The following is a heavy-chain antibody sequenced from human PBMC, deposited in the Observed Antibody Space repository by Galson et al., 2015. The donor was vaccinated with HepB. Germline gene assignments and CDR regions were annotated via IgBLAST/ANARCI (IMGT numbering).Heavy chain of an antibody. J-gene: IGHJ4*02. D-gene: IGHD2-2*01. CDR2: ISRGGDDK. CDR1: GFTFSPYD. CDR3: ARGLRLRDSNVVVPPAPDY. V-gene: IGHV3-21*06. Sequence: SLRLSCAASGFTFSPYDMNWVRQAPGKGLEWVSFISRGGDDKYYTDSLRGRFTISRDDAKNSLYLQINSLTVEDTAVYYCARGLRLRDSNVVVPPAPDYWGQGTLVTVSS.